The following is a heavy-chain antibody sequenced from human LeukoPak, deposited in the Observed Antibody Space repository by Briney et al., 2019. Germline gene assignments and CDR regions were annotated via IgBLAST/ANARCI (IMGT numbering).Heavy chain of an antibody. V-gene: IGHV1-69*01. D-gene: IGHD3-22*01. CDR3: ATVGLDYDSSGYPDY. CDR2: IIPIFGTA. CDR1: GGTFSSYA. Sequence: SVKVSCKASGGTFSSYAISWVRQAPGQGLEWMGGIIPIFGTANYAQKFQGRVTITADESTSTAYMELSSLRSEDTAVYYCATVGLDYDSSGYPDYWGQGTLVTVSS. J-gene: IGHJ4*02.